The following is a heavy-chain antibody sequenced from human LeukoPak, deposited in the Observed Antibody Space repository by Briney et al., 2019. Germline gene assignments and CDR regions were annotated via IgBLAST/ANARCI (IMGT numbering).Heavy chain of an antibody. Sequence: GGSLRLSCAASGFTFSSYAMSWVRQAPGKGLEWVSIIYSGGNTYYADSVKGRFTISRDNSKNTLYLQMNSLRAEDTAVYYCASLRLDYYYYGMDVWGQGTTVTVSS. CDR2: IYSGGNT. J-gene: IGHJ6*02. CDR3: ASLRLDYYYYGMDV. V-gene: IGHV3-53*01. D-gene: IGHD3-16*01. CDR1: GFTFSSYA.